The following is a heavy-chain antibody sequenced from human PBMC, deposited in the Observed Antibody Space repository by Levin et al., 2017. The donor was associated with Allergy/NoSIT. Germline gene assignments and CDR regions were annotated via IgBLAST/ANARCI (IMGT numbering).Heavy chain of an antibody. CDR1: GFTFNIYW. CDR3: FASGTYSGY. J-gene: IGHJ4*02. D-gene: IGHD3-10*01. V-gene: IGHV3-74*01. Sequence: GESLKISCAASGFTFNIYWMHWVRQAPGKGLEWLSRIKGDGSTTAYADSVKGRFTISRDNARNTVSLQMNSLRPEDTAVYYCFASGTYSGYWGRGTLVTVSS. CDR2: IKGDGSTT.